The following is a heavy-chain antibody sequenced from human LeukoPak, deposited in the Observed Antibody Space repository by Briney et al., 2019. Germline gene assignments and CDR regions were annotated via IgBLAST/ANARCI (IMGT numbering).Heavy chain of an antibody. CDR2: ISSSSSYI. V-gene: IGHV3-21*01. CDR3: ARDVVTTGAYYFDY. Sequence: GGSLRLSCAASGFTFSNYSMNWVRQAPGKGLEWVSSISSSSSYIYYADSVKGRFTISRDNAKNSLYLQMNSLRAEDTAVYYCARDVVTTGAYYFDYWGQGTLVTVSS. D-gene: IGHD2-21*02. J-gene: IGHJ4*02. CDR1: GFTFSNYS.